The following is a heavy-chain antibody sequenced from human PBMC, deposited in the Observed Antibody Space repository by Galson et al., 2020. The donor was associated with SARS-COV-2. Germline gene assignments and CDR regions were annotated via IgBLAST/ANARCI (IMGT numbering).Heavy chain of an antibody. J-gene: IGHJ4*02. V-gene: IGHV1-18*04. CDR3: AREYGSGSYVGVDV. CDR1: GYLFTRYG. CDR2: ISAFNGNT. Sequence: ASVQVSCKASGYLFTRYGMTWVRQAPGQGLEWMGWISAFNGNTNYAQKLQDRVTLTTDTSTTTAYMELRSLRSDDTAVYYCAREYGSGSYVGVDVWGQGTQVNVSS. D-gene: IGHD3-10*01.